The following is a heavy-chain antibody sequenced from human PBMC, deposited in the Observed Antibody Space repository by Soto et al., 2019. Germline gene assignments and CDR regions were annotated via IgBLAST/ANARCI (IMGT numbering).Heavy chain of an antibody. CDR2: IYYSGST. CDR3: ALGQAAIKYDY. CDR1: GGSISSGGYY. Sequence: SETLSLTCTVSGGSISSGGYYWSWIRQHPGKGLEWIGYIYYSGSTYYNPSLKSRVTISVDTSKNQFSLKLSSVTAADTAVYYCALGQAAIKYDYWGQGTLVTVSS. D-gene: IGHD2-2*02. J-gene: IGHJ4*02. V-gene: IGHV4-31*03.